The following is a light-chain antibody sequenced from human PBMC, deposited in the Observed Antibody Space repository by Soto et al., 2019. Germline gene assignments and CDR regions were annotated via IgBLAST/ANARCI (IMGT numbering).Light chain of an antibody. CDR3: MQALQTPYT. J-gene: IGKJ2*01. Sequence: DIVMTQSPLSLPVTPGEPASISCRSSQSLLHSNGYNYLDWYLQKPGQSPQLLIYLGSNRASGVPHRFSGSGSGTDFTLKISRVEADDVGVYYCMQALQTPYTFGQGTKLEIK. V-gene: IGKV2-28*01. CDR2: LGS. CDR1: QSLLHSNGYNY.